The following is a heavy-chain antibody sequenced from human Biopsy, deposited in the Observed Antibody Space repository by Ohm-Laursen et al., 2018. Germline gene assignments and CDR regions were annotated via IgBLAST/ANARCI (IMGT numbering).Heavy chain of an antibody. Sequence: SLRLSCTASGFSFDNYAMNWVRQAPGKGLEWVSTISGNGGSKYYADSVKGRFTISRDASKNTLYLLMNSLRAEDTAMYYCAKGGYCTTTSCYMDVDYWGQGTLVTVSS. D-gene: IGHD2-2*02. V-gene: IGHV3-23*01. J-gene: IGHJ4*02. CDR1: GFSFDNYA. CDR2: ISGNGGSK. CDR3: AKGGYCTTTSCYMDVDY.